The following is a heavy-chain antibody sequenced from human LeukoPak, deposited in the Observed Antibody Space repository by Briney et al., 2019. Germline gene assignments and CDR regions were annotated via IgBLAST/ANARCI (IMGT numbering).Heavy chain of an antibody. D-gene: IGHD3-22*01. J-gene: IGHJ4*02. V-gene: IGHV3-23*01. CDR1: GFTFSDYG. CDR2: ISGNGNIT. Sequence: GGSLRLSCVSSGFTFSDYGMTWVRQPPGKGLEWVSVISGNGNITHYGNSVKGRFTISRDNSKNTVYLEKNSLRDEDTAIYYCEKVAPWNHFDTKGHYSRFYFDSWGQGTLVTVSS. CDR3: EKVAPWNHFDTKGHYSRFYFDS.